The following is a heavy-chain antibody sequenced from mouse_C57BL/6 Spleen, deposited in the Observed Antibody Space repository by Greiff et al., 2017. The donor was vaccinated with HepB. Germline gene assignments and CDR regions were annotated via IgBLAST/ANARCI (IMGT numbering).Heavy chain of an antibody. CDR1: GYTFTSYW. CDR3: ARSRGGRPDY. D-gene: IGHD1-1*01. CDR2: IYPSDSET. V-gene: IGHV1-61*01. Sequence: VQLQQPGAELVRPGSSVKLSCKASGYTFTSYWMDWVKQRHGQGLEWIGNIYPSDSETHYNQKFKDKATLTVDKSSSTAYMQLSSLTSEDSAVYYCARSRGGRPDYWGQGTTLTVSS. J-gene: IGHJ2*01.